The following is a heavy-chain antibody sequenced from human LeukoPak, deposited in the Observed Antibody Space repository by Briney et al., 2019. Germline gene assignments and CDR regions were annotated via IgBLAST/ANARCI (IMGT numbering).Heavy chain of an antibody. D-gene: IGHD3-22*01. CDR1: GGSISSTSYY. J-gene: IGHJ3*01. V-gene: IGHV4-39*01. Sequence: PSETLSLTCAVSGGSISSTSYYWAWIRQPPGKGLEWIGTIYYSGSTYHNPSLKSRVTMSVHTSRNQFSLKLSSVDAADTAVYYCAKAGVRYFDSSGLYAFDFWGQGTTVTVSS. CDR3: AKAGVRYFDSSGLYAFDF. CDR2: IYYSGST.